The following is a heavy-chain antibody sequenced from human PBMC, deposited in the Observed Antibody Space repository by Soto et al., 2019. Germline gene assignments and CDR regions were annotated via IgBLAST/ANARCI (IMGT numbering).Heavy chain of an antibody. CDR1: GDSISISSYY. D-gene: IGHD3-3*01. J-gene: IGHJ4*02. CDR2: MYYSGNT. Sequence: PSETLSLTCTVSGDSISISSYYWGWVRQPPGKGLEWIGSMYYSGNTYYNPSLKSRVTMSVDTSKNQFSLKLTSVTAADTAVYYCATQRFLEWLFSSDFWXPGTLVTVSS. V-gene: IGHV4-39*01. CDR3: ATQRFLEWLFSSDF.